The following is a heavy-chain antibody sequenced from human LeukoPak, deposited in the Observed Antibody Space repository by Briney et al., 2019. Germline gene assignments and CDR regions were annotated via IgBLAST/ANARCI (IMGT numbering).Heavy chain of an antibody. J-gene: IGHJ4*02. CDR1: GFTFSSYG. Sequence: PGGSLRLSCAASGFTFSSYGMHWVRQAPGKGLEWVSLISGDGGSTYYADSVKGRFTISRDNSKNSLYLQMNSLRTEDTALYYCAKDMWRFGELDYDYWGQGTLVTVSS. CDR3: AKDMWRFGELDYDY. CDR2: ISGDGGST. V-gene: IGHV3-43*02. D-gene: IGHD3-10*01.